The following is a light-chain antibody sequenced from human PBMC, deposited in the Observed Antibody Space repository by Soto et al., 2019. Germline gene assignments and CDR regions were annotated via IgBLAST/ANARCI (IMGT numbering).Light chain of an antibody. V-gene: IGKV3-20*01. CDR2: GAS. Sequence: ENLFAQSPGPLALSPGERATLSCRGIQSVSSSYLAWYQQKPGQAPRLLIYGASSRATGIPDRFSGSGSGTDFTLTISRLEPEDFAVYYCQQYGSSPPITFGQGTRLE. CDR3: QQYGSSPPIT. J-gene: IGKJ5*01. CDR1: QSVSSSY.